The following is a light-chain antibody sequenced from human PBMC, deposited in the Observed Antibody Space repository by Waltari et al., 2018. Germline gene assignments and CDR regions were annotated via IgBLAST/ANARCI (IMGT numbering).Light chain of an antibody. CDR3: AAWDDSLNGLYV. CDR1: SPNIGSNT. Sequence: QSVLTQPPSASGTPGQRVPISCAGSSPNIGSNTVNWYQQLPGTAPKLLMYNNNQRPSGVPDRFSGSKSGTSASLAISGLQSEDEADYYCAAWDDSLNGLYVFGTGTKVTVL. J-gene: IGLJ1*01. CDR2: NNN. V-gene: IGLV1-44*01.